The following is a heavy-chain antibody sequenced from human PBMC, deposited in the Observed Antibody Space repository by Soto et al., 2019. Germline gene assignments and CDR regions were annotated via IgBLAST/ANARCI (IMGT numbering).Heavy chain of an antibody. CDR3: IHRRYASGLYYFDH. J-gene: IGHJ4*02. CDR2: IYWDDDK. V-gene: IGHV2-5*02. CDR1: GFSLTTSGVT. Sequence: QITLKESGPTLVKPTQTLTLTCTFSGFSLTTSGVTVGWIRQPPGKALEWLALIYWDDDKRYSPSLKSRLTTXKXTXTNQVVLTMTTMDPVDTATYYCIHRRYASGLYYFDHWGQGTLITVSS. D-gene: IGHD6-19*01.